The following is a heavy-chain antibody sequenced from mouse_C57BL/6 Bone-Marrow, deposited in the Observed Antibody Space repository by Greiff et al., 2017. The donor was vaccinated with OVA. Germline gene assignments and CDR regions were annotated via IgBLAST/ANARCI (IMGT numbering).Heavy chain of an antibody. D-gene: IGHD1-1*01. Sequence: VKLMESGPGLVQPSQSLSITCTVSGFSLTSYGVHWVRQSPGKGLEWLGVIWSGGSTDYNAAFISRLSISKDNSKSQVFFKMNSLQADDTAIYYWARNYGSLYYFDYWGQGTTLTVSS. CDR1: GFSLTSYG. J-gene: IGHJ2*01. CDR2: IWSGGST. CDR3: ARNYGSLYYFDY. V-gene: IGHV2-2*01.